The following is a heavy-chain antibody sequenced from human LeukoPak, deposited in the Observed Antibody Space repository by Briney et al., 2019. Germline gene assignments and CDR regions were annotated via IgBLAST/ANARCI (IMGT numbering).Heavy chain of an antibody. V-gene: IGHV4-59*01. Sequence: SETLSLTCTVSGGSLSNYYWSWIRQPPGKRLEYIGYIYNTGSTDYNPSLKSRVTISVDASKNQFSLQLSSVTAADTAVYYCARQLRGYSFVFDQWGQGILVTVSS. CDR2: IYNTGST. CDR1: GGSLSNYY. J-gene: IGHJ4*02. CDR3: ARQLRGYSFVFDQ. D-gene: IGHD5-18*01.